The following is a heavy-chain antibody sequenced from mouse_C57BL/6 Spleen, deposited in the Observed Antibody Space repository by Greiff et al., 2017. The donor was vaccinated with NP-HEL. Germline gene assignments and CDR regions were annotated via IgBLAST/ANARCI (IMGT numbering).Heavy chain of an antibody. D-gene: IGHD2-5*01. CDR3: ARSNYGFAY. J-gene: IGHJ3*01. CDR2: ISSGSSTI. Sequence: DVKLQESGGGLVKPGGSLKLSCAASGFTFSDYGMHWVRQAPEKGLEWVAYISSGSSTIYYADTVKGRFTISRDNAKNTLFLQMTSLRSEDTAMYYCARSNYGFAYWGQGTLVTVSA. V-gene: IGHV5-17*01. CDR1: GFTFSDYG.